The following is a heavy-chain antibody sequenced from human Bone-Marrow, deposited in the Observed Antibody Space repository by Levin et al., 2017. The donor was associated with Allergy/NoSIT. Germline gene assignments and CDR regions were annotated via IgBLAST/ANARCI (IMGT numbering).Heavy chain of an antibody. CDR1: GASVSSSGFY. Sequence: SETLSLTCTVSGASVSSSGFYWTWIRQYPGKGLEWIGHIYYPGNTSYNPSLKSRVSISEDRSKHQFALKLDSVTAADTAVYYCARGSVYDGSGSWIDCWGQGTLVTVSS. D-gene: IGHD3-10*01. J-gene: IGHJ4*02. CDR2: IYYPGNT. CDR3: ARGSVYDGSGSWIDC. V-gene: IGHV4-31*02.